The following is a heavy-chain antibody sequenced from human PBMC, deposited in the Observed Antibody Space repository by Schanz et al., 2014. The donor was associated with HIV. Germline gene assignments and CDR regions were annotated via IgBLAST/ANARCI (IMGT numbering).Heavy chain of an antibody. V-gene: IGHV1-69*06. CDR1: GGTFSNYT. Sequence: QVQLVQSGAEVKKPGSSVKVTCKTSGGTFSNYTITWVRQAPGEGLEWMGGIIPLLDTTNYAQKFQGRVTITADISTNTAYMELTSLRSEDTAVYYCARDLGEVVAARHWGQGTLVTVSS. D-gene: IGHD2-15*01. CDR3: ARDLGEVVAARH. CDR2: IIPLLDTT. J-gene: IGHJ4*02.